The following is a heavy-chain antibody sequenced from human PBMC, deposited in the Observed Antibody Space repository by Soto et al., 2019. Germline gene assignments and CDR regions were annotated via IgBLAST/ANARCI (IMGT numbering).Heavy chain of an antibody. CDR2: FRTSGDGGTT. CDR1: GFTFSSYS. J-gene: IGHJ4*02. V-gene: IGHV3-23*01. CDR3: AKKVNYGSGSQYFDY. D-gene: IGHD3-10*01. Sequence: EVQLLESGGGLVQPGGSLRLSCAASGFTFSSYSMSWVRQAPGKGLEWVSGFRTSGDGGTTYYADSVKGRFTISSDNSKNTLFLQMSSLRAEDTAIYYCAKKVNYGSGSQYFDYWGQGTLVTVSS.